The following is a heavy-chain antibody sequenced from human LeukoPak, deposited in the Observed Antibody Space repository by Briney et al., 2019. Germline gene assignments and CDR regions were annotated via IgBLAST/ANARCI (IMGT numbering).Heavy chain of an antibody. Sequence: PSQTLSLTCTVSGGSISSATYYWGWIRQHPGKGLERVGLIYYSGSTYYKPSLKSRITISVDTSKNQFSLELTSVTAADTAVYYCARWRFDSGDHVFDYWGQGTLVTVSS. CDR1: GGSISSATYY. CDR3: ARWRFDSGDHVFDY. CDR2: IYYSGST. J-gene: IGHJ4*02. V-gene: IGHV4-31*03. D-gene: IGHD6-19*01.